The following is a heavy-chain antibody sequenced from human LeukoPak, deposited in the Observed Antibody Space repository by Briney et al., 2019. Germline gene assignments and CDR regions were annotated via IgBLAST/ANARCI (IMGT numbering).Heavy chain of an antibody. Sequence: ASVKVSCKASGGTFSSYAISWVRQAPGQGLEWMGWINPNSGGTNYAQKFQGRVTMTRDTSISTAYMELSRLRSDDTAVYYCASRLLWFGDQENIYFDYWGQGTLVTVSS. D-gene: IGHD3-10*01. V-gene: IGHV1-2*02. J-gene: IGHJ4*02. CDR3: ASRLLWFGDQENIYFDY. CDR1: GGTFSSYA. CDR2: INPNSGGT.